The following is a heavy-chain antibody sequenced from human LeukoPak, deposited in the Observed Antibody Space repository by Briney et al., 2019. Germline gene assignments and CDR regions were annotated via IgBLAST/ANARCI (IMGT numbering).Heavy chain of an antibody. CDR1: GFTFSSYA. J-gene: IGHJ5*02. V-gene: IGHV3-23*01. D-gene: IGHD3-9*01. CDR2: ISGSGGST. CDR3: AKERRYYDILTGYFPGVWFDP. Sequence: GGSLRLSCAASGFTFSSYAMSWVRQAPGKGLEWVSAISGSGGSTYYADSVKGRFTISRDNSKNTLYLQMNSLRDEDTAVYYCAKERRYYDILTGYFPGVWFDPWGQGTLVTVSS.